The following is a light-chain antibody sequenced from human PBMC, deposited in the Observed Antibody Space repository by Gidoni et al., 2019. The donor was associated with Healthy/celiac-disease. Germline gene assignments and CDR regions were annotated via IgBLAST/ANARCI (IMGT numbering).Light chain of an antibody. V-gene: IGLV3-19*01. CDR3: NSRDSSGNHVV. Sequence: SSELTQDPAVSVALGQTVRITCQGDSLRRYYASWYQQKQGQAPVLVIYGKNNRPSGIPVRFSGSSSGNTASLTITGAQAEDEADYYCNSRDSSGNHVVFGGGTKLTVL. J-gene: IGLJ2*01. CDR1: SLRRYY. CDR2: GKN.